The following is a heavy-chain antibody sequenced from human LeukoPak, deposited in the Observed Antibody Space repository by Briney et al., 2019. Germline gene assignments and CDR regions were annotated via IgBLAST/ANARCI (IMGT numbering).Heavy chain of an antibody. CDR2: IHSADSNT. D-gene: IGHD4-17*01. V-gene: IGHV5-51*01. Sequence: GESLRISCKDSGYSFTNYWIGWVRQMPGKGLEWMGIIHSADSNTKYSPSFQGQVTISADKSISTAYLQWSGLKASDTAMYYCAGARHGDYRWDYWGQGTLVTVSS. J-gene: IGHJ4*02. CDR1: GYSFTNYW. CDR3: AGARHGDYRWDY.